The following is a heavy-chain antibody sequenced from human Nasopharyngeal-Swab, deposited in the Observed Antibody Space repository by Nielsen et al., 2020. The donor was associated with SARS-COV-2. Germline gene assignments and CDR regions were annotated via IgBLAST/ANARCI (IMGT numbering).Heavy chain of an antibody. CDR1: GYTFTSYG. Sequence: ASVKVSCKASGYTFTSYGISWVRQAPAQGLEWMGWISAYNGNTNYAQKFQGWVTMTRDTSISTAYMELSRLRSDDTAVYYCARGPYYYDSSGAYGAFDIWGQGTMVTVSS. V-gene: IGHV1-18*01. D-gene: IGHD3-22*01. J-gene: IGHJ3*02. CDR3: ARGPYYYDSSGAYGAFDI. CDR2: ISAYNGNT.